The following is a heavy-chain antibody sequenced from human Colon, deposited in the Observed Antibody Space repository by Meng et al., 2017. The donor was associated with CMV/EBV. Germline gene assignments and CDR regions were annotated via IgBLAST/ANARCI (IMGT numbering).Heavy chain of an antibody. CDR1: GLNVNVNY. J-gene: IGHJ4*02. CDR2: MHSGGDA. D-gene: IGHD2-21*01. V-gene: IGHV3-66*02. Sequence: RGSLRLSCAASGLNVNVNYMTWVRQAPGKGLEWVSVMHSGGDAYYTDSVKGRFILSRDNSKNTVYLQMNNLTSEDTAVYYCARGNLGMIAIPLDSWGQGTLVTVSS. CDR3: ARGNLGMIAIPLDS.